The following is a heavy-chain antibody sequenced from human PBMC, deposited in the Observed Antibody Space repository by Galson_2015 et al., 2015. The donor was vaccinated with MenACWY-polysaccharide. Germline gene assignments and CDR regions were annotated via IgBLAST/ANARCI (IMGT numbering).Heavy chain of an antibody. Sequence: SLRLSCAASGFSFSAYAMGWVRHIPGKGLEWVSSITGSGSHAFYADSVRGRFTMSKDNSKNMLFLQMDTLRAEDTAVYHCVRISLQSRNFDFWGQGTLVTVSS. CDR1: GFSFSAYA. CDR2: ITGSGSHA. CDR3: VRISLQSRNFDF. J-gene: IGHJ4*02. V-gene: IGHV3-23*01.